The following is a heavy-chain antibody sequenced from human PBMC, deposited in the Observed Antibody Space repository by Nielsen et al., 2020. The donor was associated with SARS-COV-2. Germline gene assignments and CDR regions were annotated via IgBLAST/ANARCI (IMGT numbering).Heavy chain of an antibody. D-gene: IGHD3-22*01. CDR2: IWYDGSNK. V-gene: IGHV3-33*01. Sequence: GESLKISCAASGFTFSSYGMHWVRQAPGKGLEWVAVIWYDGSNKYYADSVKGRFTISRDNSKNTLYLQMNSLRAEDTAVYCCARGSYYYDSSGLDIWGQGTMVTVSS. J-gene: IGHJ3*02. CDR3: ARGSYYYDSSGLDI. CDR1: GFTFSSYG.